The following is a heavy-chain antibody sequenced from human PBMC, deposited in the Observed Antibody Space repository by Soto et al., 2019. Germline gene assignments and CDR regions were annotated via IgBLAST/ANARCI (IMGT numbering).Heavy chain of an antibody. CDR3: ARGLDQPPVGLYFDT. CDR1: GGTFNSYL. CDR2: IIPAFGTA. V-gene: IGHV1-69*06. Sequence: QVQLVQSGAEVKNPGSSVKVSCKTSGGTFNSYLIDWVRQAPGQGLEWMGGIIPAFGTAKYAQKFQGRVMNTADKSSTTAYMELRTLTSEDTAVYYCARGLDQPPVGLYFDTWGQGTLVTVSS. J-gene: IGHJ4*02. D-gene: IGHD2-2*01.